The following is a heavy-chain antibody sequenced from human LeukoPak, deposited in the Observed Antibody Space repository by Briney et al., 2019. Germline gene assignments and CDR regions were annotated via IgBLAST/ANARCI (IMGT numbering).Heavy chain of an antibody. D-gene: IGHD3-16*01. CDR2: ISGSGGST. J-gene: IGHJ6*02. Sequence: PGGSLRLSCAASGFTFSSYAMSWVRQAPGKGLEWVSAISGSGGSTYYADSVKGRFTISRDNSKNTLYPQMNSLRAEDTAVYYCAKGGMGHYYGMDVWGQGTTVTVSS. CDR3: AKGGMGHYYGMDV. V-gene: IGHV3-23*01. CDR1: GFTFSSYA.